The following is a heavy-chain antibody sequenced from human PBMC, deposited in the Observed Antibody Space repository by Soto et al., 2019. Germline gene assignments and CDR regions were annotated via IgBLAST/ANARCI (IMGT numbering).Heavy chain of an antibody. CDR3: AAGGTRWLHSPFDY. Sequence: QVQLLQSGAEVKKPGASVKVSCKVSGHTLTELSMHWVRQAPGRGLEWMGGFDPGDGETIFAQKFQGRVTMTEDTSTDSTYMELTSLRSEDTAVYYCAAGGTRWLHSPFDYWGQGTLVTISS. J-gene: IGHJ4*02. V-gene: IGHV1-24*01. CDR1: GHTLTELS. D-gene: IGHD1-1*01. CDR2: FDPGDGET.